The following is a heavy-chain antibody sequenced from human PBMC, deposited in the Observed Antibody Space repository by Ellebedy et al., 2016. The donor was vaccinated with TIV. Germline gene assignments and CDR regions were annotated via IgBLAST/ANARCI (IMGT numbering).Heavy chain of an antibody. Sequence: SETLSLTXTVSGGSISSYYWSWIRQPAGKGLEWIGRIYSSGGTNYNPSLKSRLTMSVDTSNNQFSLKLRSVTAADTAVYFCARGWSYYVEAFDIWGQGTMVTVSS. D-gene: IGHD1-26*01. J-gene: IGHJ3*02. CDR1: GGSISSYY. CDR3: ARGWSYYVEAFDI. V-gene: IGHV4-4*07. CDR2: IYSSGGT.